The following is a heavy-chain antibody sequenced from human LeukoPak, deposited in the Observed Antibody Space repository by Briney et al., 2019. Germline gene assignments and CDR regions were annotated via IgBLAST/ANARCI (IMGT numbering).Heavy chain of an antibody. Sequence: AGSLTLSCAVSGFTFSTYCMHWVSQPPRRGPVWVSGISPDGSTSPYADPVTGQSSSCRDNAKVTLYMQMNSLRVDDTAVYYCVRGSSTWSPLGDYWGQGTLVTVST. V-gene: IGHV3-74*01. CDR1: GFTFSTYC. CDR3: VRGSSTWSPLGDY. D-gene: IGHD6-13*01. J-gene: IGHJ4*02. CDR2: ISPDGSTS.